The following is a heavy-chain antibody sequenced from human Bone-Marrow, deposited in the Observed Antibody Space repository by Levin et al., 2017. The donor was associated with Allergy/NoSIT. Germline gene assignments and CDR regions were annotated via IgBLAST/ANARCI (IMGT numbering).Heavy chain of an antibody. D-gene: IGHD6-19*01. J-gene: IGHJ4*02. CDR2: ISSRSNYI. V-gene: IGHV3-21*01. CDR1: GFTFSSNS. Sequence: RGESLKISCAASGFTFSSNSMNWVRQAPGKGLEWVSSISSRSNYIYYADSVKGRFTISRDNAKHSLYLQMNSLRVDDTAVYYCARDRAASAVAGPYYFDCWGQGTLVTVSS. CDR3: ARDRAASAVAGPYYFDC.